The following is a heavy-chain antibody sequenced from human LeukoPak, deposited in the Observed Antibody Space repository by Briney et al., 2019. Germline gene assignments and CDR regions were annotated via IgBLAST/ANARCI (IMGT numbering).Heavy chain of an antibody. Sequence: PGGSLRLSCTASGFSIGDYAMSWVRQAPGKGLEWVVFIRSKACGGTTEYSASMKGRFPISRDDTTSIAYLQINSLKTEDTAVYYCTRAHGGGDCYFQHWGQGTLVTVSS. CDR1: GFSIGDYA. CDR2: IRSKACGGTT. CDR3: TRAHGGGDCYFQH. D-gene: IGHD2-21*02. V-gene: IGHV3-49*04. J-gene: IGHJ1*01.